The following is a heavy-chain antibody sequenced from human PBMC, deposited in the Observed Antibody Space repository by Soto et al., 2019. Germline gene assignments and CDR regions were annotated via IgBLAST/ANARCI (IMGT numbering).Heavy chain of an antibody. CDR2: IYPGESES. Sequence: GESLKISCKGSGYSFTKYWIGWVRQMPGKGLEWMAIIYPGESESRYSPSFQGQVTISADKSISTAYLQWNSLKASDTALYYCARQGYSYGLAYWGQGTLVTVSS. V-gene: IGHV5-51*01. J-gene: IGHJ4*02. CDR3: ARQGYSYGLAY. CDR1: GYSFTKYW. D-gene: IGHD5-18*01.